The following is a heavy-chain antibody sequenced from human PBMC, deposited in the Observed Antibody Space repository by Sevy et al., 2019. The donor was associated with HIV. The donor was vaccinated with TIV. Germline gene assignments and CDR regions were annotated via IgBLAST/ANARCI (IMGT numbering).Heavy chain of an antibody. CDR1: GGTIVSSGHY. CDR2: IYYNGHT. Sequence: SETLSLTCSISGGTIVSSGHYWGWIRQTPGKGLEWIGIIYYNGHTFYTPSLKSRLTISIDTSKNQFSLTLSSVTVADTAVYFCAREAGGYDYDYGMDVWGQGTTVTVSS. V-gene: IGHV4-39*02. J-gene: IGHJ6*02. CDR3: AREAGGYDYDYGMDV. D-gene: IGHD5-12*01.